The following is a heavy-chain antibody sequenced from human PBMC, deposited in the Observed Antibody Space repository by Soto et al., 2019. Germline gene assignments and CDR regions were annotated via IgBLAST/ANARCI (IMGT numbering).Heavy chain of an antibody. CDR2: ISPHNFNT. CDR3: ARDEGGYDILTGYYKAHHFDY. CDR1: GYTFTHFY. D-gene: IGHD3-9*01. Sequence: ASVKVSCKASGYTFTHFYITWVRQAPGQGLEWMGAISPHNFNTNYAQKFRGRVTLTTEKSTNTAYMDLRSLTSDDTAVYYCARDEGGYDILTGYYKAHHFDYCGQGVPVTVSS. V-gene: IGHV1-18*01. J-gene: IGHJ4*02.